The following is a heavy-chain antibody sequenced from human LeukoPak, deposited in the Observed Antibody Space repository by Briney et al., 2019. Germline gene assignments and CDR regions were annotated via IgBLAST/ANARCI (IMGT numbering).Heavy chain of an antibody. D-gene: IGHD2-8*02. Sequence: GGSLRLSCAASGFTFSKFCMMWVRQAPGKGLEWVSSIAGTGETYYADSVKGRFTVSRDNSKSTLYLQINSLTAEDTALYYCAKGKAPGAVDWFDSWGQGTLVTVSS. CDR3: AKGKAPGAVDWFDS. V-gene: IGHV3-23*01. J-gene: IGHJ5*01. CDR1: GFTFSKFC. CDR2: IAGTGET.